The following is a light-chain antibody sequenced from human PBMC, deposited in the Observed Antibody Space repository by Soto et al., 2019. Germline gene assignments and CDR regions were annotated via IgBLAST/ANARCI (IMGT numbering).Light chain of an antibody. CDR2: DAS. CDR3: QQRSNRPPIT. J-gene: IGKJ5*01. CDR1: QSLSSSF. Sequence: EIVLTQSPGTLSLSPGERATLSCRASQSLSSSFLAWYQQKPGQAPRLLIYDASNRATGVPTRFSGSGSGTDFTLTISSLEPEDFAVYYCQQRSNRPPITFGQGTRLEIK. V-gene: IGKV3D-20*02.